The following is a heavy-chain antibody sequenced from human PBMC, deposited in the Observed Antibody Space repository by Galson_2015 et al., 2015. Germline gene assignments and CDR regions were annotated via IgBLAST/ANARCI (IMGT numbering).Heavy chain of an antibody. D-gene: IGHD3-16*01. CDR2: IGSSGSTI. CDR1: GFTFSSYE. Sequence: SLRLSCAASGFTFSSYEMNWVRQAPGKGLEWVSYIGSSGSTIYYADSVKGRFTISRDNAKNSLYLQMNSLRAEDTAVYYCARVFIQGGAWGQGTLVTVSS. J-gene: IGHJ5*02. CDR3: ARVFIQGGA. V-gene: IGHV3-48*03.